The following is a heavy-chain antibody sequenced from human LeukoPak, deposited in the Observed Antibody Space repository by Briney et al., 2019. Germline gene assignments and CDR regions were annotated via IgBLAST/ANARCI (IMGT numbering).Heavy chain of an antibody. CDR1: GYTFTSYY. CDR2: INPSGGST. D-gene: IGHD4-17*01. Sequence: ASVKVSCKASGYTFTSYYMHWVRQASGQGLEWMGIINPSGGSTSYAQKFQGRVTMTRDTSTSTVYMELSSLRSEDTAVYYCARDGPLNGDYGWFDPWGQGTLVTVSS. J-gene: IGHJ5*02. CDR3: ARDGPLNGDYGWFDP. V-gene: IGHV1-46*01.